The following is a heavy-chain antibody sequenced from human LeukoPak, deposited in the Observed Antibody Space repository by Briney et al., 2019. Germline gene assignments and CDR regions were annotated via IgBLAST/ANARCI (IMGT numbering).Heavy chain of an antibody. CDR2: IYSGGST. CDR1: GFTVSSNY. D-gene: IGHD6-19*01. CDR3: AGSQIAVAGAFDY. V-gene: IGHV3-53*01. J-gene: IGHJ4*02. Sequence: PGGSLRLSCAASGFTVSSNYMSWVRQAPGKGLEWVSVIYSGGSTYYADSVKGRFTISRDNSKNTLYLQMNSLRAEDTAVCYCAGSQIAVAGAFDYWGQGTLVTVSS.